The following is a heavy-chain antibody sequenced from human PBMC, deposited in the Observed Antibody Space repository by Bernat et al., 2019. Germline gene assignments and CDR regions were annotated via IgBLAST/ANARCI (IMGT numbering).Heavy chain of an antibody. CDR2: INHSGST. Sequence: QVQLQQWGAGLLKPSETLSLTCAVYGGSFSGYYWSWIRQPPGKGLEWIGEINHSGSTNYNPSLKSRVTISVDTSKNQFSLKLSSVTAADTAVYYCARGRGRYNWNYVGVVSYYFEYWGQGTLVTVSS. CDR1: GGSFSGYY. J-gene: IGHJ4*02. D-gene: IGHD1-7*01. V-gene: IGHV4-34*01. CDR3: ARGRGRYNWNYVGVVSYYFEY.